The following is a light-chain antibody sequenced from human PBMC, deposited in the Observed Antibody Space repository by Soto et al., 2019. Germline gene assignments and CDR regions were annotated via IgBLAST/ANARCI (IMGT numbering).Light chain of an antibody. Sequence: QSVLTQPPSASGTPGQRVAISCSGSSSNIGRTDVYWYQQLPGTAPKLLIYRNNQRPSGVPDRFSGSKSGTSASLAISGLRSEDEADYYCAAWDDSLSGRVFGGGTKLTVL. V-gene: IGLV1-47*01. CDR3: AAWDDSLSGRV. J-gene: IGLJ3*02. CDR1: SSNIGRTD. CDR2: RNN.